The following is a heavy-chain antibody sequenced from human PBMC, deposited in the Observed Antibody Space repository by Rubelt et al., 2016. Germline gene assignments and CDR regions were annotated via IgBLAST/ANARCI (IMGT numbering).Heavy chain of an antibody. D-gene: IGHD3-3*01. CDR1: GYTFTSYD. V-gene: IGHV1-8*01. CDR3: ARMVNDFWSGYHNWFDP. Sequence: QVQLVQSGAEVKKPGASVKVSCKASGYTFTSYDINWVRQATGQGLEWMGWMNPNSGNTGYAQKFQGRVTMTRNTSISTAYMELSGLRSEDTAVYYCARMVNDFWSGYHNWFDPWGQGTLVTVSS. J-gene: IGHJ5*02. CDR2: MNPNSGNT.